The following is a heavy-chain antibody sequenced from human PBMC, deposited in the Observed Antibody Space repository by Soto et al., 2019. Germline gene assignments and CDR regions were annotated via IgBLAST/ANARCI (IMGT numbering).Heavy chain of an antibody. J-gene: IGHJ6*02. CDR3: ARDGAVGGYYGLDV. CDR2: INPKTGGT. V-gene: IGHV1-2*04. CDR1: GYIFTGYY. Sequence: QVQLVQSGAEVKKPGASVKVSCKASGYIFTGYYMHWVRQAPGQGLEWMGWINPKTGGTNYAQKFQGWVTMTRDTSISTAYMELSRLRSDDTAVYYCARDGAVGGYYGLDVWGQGTTVTVSS. D-gene: IGHD6-19*01.